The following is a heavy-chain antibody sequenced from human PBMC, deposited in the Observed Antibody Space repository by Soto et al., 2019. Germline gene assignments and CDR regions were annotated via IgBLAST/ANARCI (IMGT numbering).Heavy chain of an antibody. CDR2: INPSGGST. CDR1: GYTFTSYY. J-gene: IGHJ5*02. CDR3: ARGGITMVRGVTNWFDP. V-gene: IGHV1-46*01. Sequence: QVQLVQSGAEVKKPGASVKVSCKASGYTFTSYYMHWVRQAPGQGLEWMGIINPSGGSTSYAQKFQGRVTMTRDTSTSTVYMELSSLRSEDTAVYYCARGGITMVRGVTNWFDPWGRGTLVTVSS. D-gene: IGHD3-10*01.